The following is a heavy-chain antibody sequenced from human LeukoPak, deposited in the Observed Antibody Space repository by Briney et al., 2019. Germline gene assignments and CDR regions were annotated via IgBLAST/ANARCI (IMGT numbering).Heavy chain of an antibody. CDR3: AKVSEWDYYDSSGYPDSQFDY. D-gene: IGHD3-22*01. J-gene: IGHJ4*02. Sequence: PGGSLRLSCAASGFTFDDYAMHWVRQAPGKGLEWVSAISGSGGSTYYADSVKGRFTISRDNSKNTLYLQMNSLRAEDTAVYYCAKVSEWDYYDSSGYPDSQFDYWGQGTLVTVSS. CDR1: GFTFDDYA. CDR2: ISGSGGST. V-gene: IGHV3-23*01.